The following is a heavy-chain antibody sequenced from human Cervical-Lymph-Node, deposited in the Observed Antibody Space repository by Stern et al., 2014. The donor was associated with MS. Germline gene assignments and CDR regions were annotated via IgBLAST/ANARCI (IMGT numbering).Heavy chain of an antibody. CDR1: GYRFTSYW. D-gene: IGHD2-15*01. CDR2: IYPSDSET. CDR3: ARSFCGGGGCHLYFFDA. V-gene: IGHV5-51*03. Sequence: EVQLVESGPEVKKSGESLRISCKGSGYRFTSYWIAWVRQRPGKGLEWMGIIYPSDSETTYSPSFQGHVTIPADTSITTAYLQWSSLKAADTGTYYCARSFCGGGGCHLYFFDAWGQGTLVNVSS. J-gene: IGHJ4*02.